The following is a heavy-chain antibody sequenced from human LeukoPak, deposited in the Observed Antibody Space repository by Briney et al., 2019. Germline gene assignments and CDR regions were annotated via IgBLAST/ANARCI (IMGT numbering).Heavy chain of an antibody. CDR3: ASQDYYGSGSYSSDY. D-gene: IGHD3-10*01. J-gene: IGHJ4*02. CDR2: IIPIFGTA. V-gene: IGHV1-69*13. Sequence: SVKVSCKASGGTFSSYAISWVRQAPGQGLEWMGGIIPIFGTANYAQKFQGRVTITADESTSTAYMELSSLRSEDTAVYYCASQDYYGSGSYSSDYWGQGTLVTVSS. CDR1: GGTFSSYA.